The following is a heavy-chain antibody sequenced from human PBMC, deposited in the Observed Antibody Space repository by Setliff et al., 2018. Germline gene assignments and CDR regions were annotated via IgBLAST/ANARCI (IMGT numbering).Heavy chain of an antibody. V-gene: IGHV1-46*01. CDR3: AREGDYSGYDDDAFDY. J-gene: IGHJ4*02. D-gene: IGHD5-12*01. CDR1: GYAFTNYY. CDR2: INPSGGTT. Sequence: GASVKVSCKASGYAFTNYYIHWVRQAPGQGLEWMGLINPSGGTTTYAQKFLGRLTMTRDTSTSTVYMELSSLRSEDTAVYYCAREGDYSGYDDDAFDYWGQGTLVTVSS.